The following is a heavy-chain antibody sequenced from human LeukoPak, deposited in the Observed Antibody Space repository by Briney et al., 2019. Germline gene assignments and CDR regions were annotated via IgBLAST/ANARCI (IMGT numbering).Heavy chain of an antibody. J-gene: IGHJ5*02. D-gene: IGHD3-3*01. Sequence: GGSLRLSCAASGFTFSSYWMSWVRQAPGKGLEWVANIKQDGSEKYYVDSVKGRFTISRDNAKNSLYLQMNSLRAEDTALYYCAKSPRITIFGVILIPDWFDPWGQGTLVTVSS. CDR1: GFTFSSYW. CDR2: IKQDGSEK. V-gene: IGHV3-7*03. CDR3: AKSPRITIFGVILIPDWFDP.